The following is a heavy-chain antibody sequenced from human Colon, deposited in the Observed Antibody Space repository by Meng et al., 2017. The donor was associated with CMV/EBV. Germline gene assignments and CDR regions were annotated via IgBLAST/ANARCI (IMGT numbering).Heavy chain of an antibody. CDR3: ARDSRTHGPYYYHGVDV. J-gene: IGHJ6*02. CDR2: IYYSGNT. CDR1: GAPITNYY. V-gene: IGHV4-59*01. D-gene: IGHD2-2*01. Sequence: SETLSLTCTVSGAPITNYYWSWIRQPPGKGLEWVGYIYYSGNTNYNPSLKSRVTISLDTSKNQFALKLRSVTAADTAVYYCARDSRTHGPYYYHGVDVWGQGTTVTVSS.